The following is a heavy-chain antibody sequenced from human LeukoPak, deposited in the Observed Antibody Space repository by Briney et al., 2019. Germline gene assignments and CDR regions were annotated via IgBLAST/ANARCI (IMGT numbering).Heavy chain of an antibody. J-gene: IGHJ5*02. D-gene: IGHD2-21*01. CDR1: GGSISAGSHY. V-gene: IGHV4-39*01. CDR2: VYYTGSI. CDR3: ARRDYRAWIDP. Sequence: SETLSLTCSVSGGSISAGSHYWAWVRQPPGKGLEWIGSVYYTGSIRYNTSLKSRVTISVDMSKNDLFLTLTSVTAADTAFYYCARRDYRAWIDPWGQGILVTVSP.